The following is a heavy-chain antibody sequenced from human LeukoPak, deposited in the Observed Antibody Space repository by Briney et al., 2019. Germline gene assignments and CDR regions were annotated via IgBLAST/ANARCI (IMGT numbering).Heavy chain of an antibody. D-gene: IGHD3-22*01. CDR1: GFTFTTYG. CDR2: ISSSGGNT. Sequence: GGSLRLSCVASGFTFTTYGMSWVRQAPGKGLEWVSGISSSGGNTYYADSVKGRFTISRDNSKSTLYLQMNSLRVEDTAVYYCAKGSASSGYPRDYWGQGTLVTVSS. J-gene: IGHJ4*02. V-gene: IGHV3-23*01. CDR3: AKGSASSGYPRDY.